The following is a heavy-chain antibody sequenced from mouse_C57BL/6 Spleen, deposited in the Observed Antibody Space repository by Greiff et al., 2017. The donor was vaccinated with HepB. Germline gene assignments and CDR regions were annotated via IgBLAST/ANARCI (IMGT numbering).Heavy chain of an antibody. J-gene: IGHJ2*01. D-gene: IGHD2-3*01. Sequence: VQLQQSGPELVKPGASVKISCKASGYAFSSSWMNWVKQRPGKGLEWIGRIYPGDGDTNYNGKFKGKATLTADKSSSTAYMQLSSLTSEDSAVYFCASGGLLRPFDYWGQGTTLTVSS. CDR2: IYPGDGDT. CDR1: GYAFSSSW. CDR3: ASGGLLRPFDY. V-gene: IGHV1-82*01.